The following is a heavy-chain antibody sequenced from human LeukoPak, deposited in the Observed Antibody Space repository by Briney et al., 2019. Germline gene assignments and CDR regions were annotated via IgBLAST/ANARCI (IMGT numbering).Heavy chain of an antibody. J-gene: IGHJ4*02. CDR3: ARHRRGRPDY. Sequence: PSQTLSLTCTVSGGSISSGGYYWSWIRQPPGKGLEWIGYIYHSGSTYYNPSLKSRVTISVDRSKNQFSLKLSSVTAADTAVYYCARHRRGRPDYWGQGTLVTVSS. V-gene: IGHV4-30-2*01. CDR2: IYHSGST. CDR1: GGSISSGGYY.